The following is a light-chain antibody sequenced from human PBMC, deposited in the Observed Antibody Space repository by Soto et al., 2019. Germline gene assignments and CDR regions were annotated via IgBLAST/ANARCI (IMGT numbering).Light chain of an antibody. V-gene: IGKV3-11*01. Sequence: THSPATLSLSPGESATLSCRASQSVGGYLTWYQHKPGQAPRLLIHDASIMAHGIPARFGASGFGSDFTLTISGIEAEDVAVYLCHQRSGWARATFGPGTRLEI. CDR2: DAS. J-gene: IGKJ5*01. CDR1: QSVGGY. CDR3: HQRSGWARAT.